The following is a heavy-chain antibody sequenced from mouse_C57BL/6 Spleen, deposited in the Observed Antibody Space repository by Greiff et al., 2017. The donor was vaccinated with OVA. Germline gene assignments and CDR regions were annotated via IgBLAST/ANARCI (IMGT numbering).Heavy chain of an antibody. Sequence: QVQLKQPGAELVRPGSSVKLSCKASGYTFTSYWMHWVKQRPIQGLEWIGNIDPSDSETHYNQKFKDKATLTVDKSSSTAYMQLSSLTSEDSAVYYCAREDYGSSYGYFDDWGQGTTLTVSS. D-gene: IGHD1-1*01. CDR2: IDPSDSET. CDR1: GYTFTSYW. CDR3: AREDYGSSYGYFDD. V-gene: IGHV1-52*01. J-gene: IGHJ2*01.